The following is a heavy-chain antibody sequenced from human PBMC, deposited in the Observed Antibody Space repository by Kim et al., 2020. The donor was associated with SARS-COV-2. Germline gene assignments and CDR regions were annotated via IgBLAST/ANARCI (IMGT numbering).Heavy chain of an antibody. CDR3: ARGSSGTYLAYNWSDP. V-gene: IGHV1-3*01. CDR2: INVGDGNT. Sequence: ASVKVSCKASGYTFSNYAMHWVRQAPGQGLEWMGWINVGDGNTKYSQKFQDRIPMTRDTSASTAYMELTSLTSEDTAVYYCARGSSGTYLAYNWSDPWGQRNLVTVSS. CDR1: GYTFSNYA. J-gene: IGHJ5*02. D-gene: IGHD3-10*01.